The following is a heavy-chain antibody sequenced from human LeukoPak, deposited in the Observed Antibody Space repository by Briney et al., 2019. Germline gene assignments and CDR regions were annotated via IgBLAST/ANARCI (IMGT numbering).Heavy chain of an antibody. D-gene: IGHD3-22*01. V-gene: IGHV3-23*01. CDR3: AKDYYDSSGYYHYDAFDI. J-gene: IGHJ3*02. CDR2: ISGSGDST. Sequence: GGSLRLSCAASGFPFATYAMNRVRQAPGKGLEWVSTISGSGDSTYYADSVKGRFTISRDNSKNTLYLQMNSLRAEDTGVYSCAKDYYDSSGYYHYDAFDIWGQGTTVTVSS. CDR1: GFPFATYA.